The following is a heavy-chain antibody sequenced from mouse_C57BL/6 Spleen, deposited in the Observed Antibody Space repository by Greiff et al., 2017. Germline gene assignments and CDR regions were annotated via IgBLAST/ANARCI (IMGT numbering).Heavy chain of an antibody. V-gene: IGHV7-3*01. J-gene: IGHJ3*01. CDR1: GFTFTDYY. CDR2: IRNKANGYTT. CDR3: ARYNTEGFAY. Sequence: EVKLVESGGGLVQPGGSLSLSCAASGFTFTDYYMSWVRQPPGKALEWLGFIRNKANGYTTGYSASVKGRFTISRDNSQSILYLQMNALRAEDSATKYCARYNTEGFAYWGQGTLVTVSA.